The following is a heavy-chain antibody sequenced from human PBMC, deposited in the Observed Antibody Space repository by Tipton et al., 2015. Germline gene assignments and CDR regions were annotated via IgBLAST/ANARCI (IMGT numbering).Heavy chain of an antibody. V-gene: IGHV4-38-2*01. CDR1: AYSISSDYY. J-gene: IGHJ4*02. D-gene: IGHD3-9*01. CDR3: ACQDYDSLTRDYQTVDY. CDR2: IYYSGST. Sequence: TLSLTCAVSAYSISSDYYWGWIRQPPGKGLEWIGYIYYSGSTSYNPSLKSRVTISVDTSKNQFSLKLTSVTAADTAVYYCACQDYDSLTRDYQTVDYWGQGTLVTVSS.